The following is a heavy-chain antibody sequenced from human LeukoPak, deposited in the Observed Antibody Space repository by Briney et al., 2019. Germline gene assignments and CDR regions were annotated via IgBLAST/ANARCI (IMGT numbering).Heavy chain of an antibody. CDR3: AKDEPLLWFGEPPGMNAFDI. CDR2: ISGSGGST. Sequence: PGGSLRLSCAASGFTFSSYAMSWVRQAPGKGLEWVSAISGSGGSTYYADSVKGRFTISRDNSKNTLYLQMNSLRAEDTAVYYCAKDEPLLWFGEPPGMNAFDIWGQGTMVTVSS. D-gene: IGHD3-10*01. J-gene: IGHJ3*02. V-gene: IGHV3-23*01. CDR1: GFTFSSYA.